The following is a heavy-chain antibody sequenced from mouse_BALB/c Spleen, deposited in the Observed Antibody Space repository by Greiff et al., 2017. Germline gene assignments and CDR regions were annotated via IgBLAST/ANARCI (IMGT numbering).Heavy chain of an antibody. J-gene: IGHJ4*01. CDR3: VRQIYYYGSSYMDY. Sequence: VQLQQSGGGLVQPKGSLKLSCAASGFTFNTYAMNWVRQAPGKGLEWVARIRSKSNNYATYYADSVKDRFTISRDDSQSMLYLQMNNLKTEDTAMYYCVRQIYYYGSSYMDYWGQGTSVTVSS. V-gene: IGHV10-1*02. D-gene: IGHD1-1*01. CDR1: GFTFNTYA. CDR2: IRSKSNNYAT.